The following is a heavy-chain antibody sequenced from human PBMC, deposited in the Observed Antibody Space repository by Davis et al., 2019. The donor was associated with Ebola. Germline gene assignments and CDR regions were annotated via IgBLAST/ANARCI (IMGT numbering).Heavy chain of an antibody. CDR1: GYTFTSYY. D-gene: IGHD6-13*01. CDR3: ARDDFSSSSWYFAEYFQH. CDR2: INPSGGST. V-gene: IGHV1-46*01. J-gene: IGHJ1*01. Sequence: AASVKVSCKASGYTFTSYYMHWVRQAPGQGLEWMGIINPSGGSTSYAQKFQGRVTMTRDTSTSTVYMELSSLRSEDTAVYYCARDDFSSSSWYFAEYFQHWGQGTLVTVSS.